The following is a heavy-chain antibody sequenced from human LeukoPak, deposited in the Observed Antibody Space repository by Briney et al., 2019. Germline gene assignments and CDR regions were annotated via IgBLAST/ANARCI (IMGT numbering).Heavy chain of an antibody. D-gene: IGHD2-2*01. V-gene: IGHV1-8*01. Sequence: ASVRVSCKASGYTFTSYDFNWVRQAPGQGPEWMGWMNPNSGNTGYAQKFQGRVTMTRNTSISTAYMELSSLRSEDTAVYYCARIDCSSTSCYIYYYYGMDVWGQGTTVTVSS. CDR3: ARIDCSSTSCYIYYYYGMDV. CDR2: MNPNSGNT. J-gene: IGHJ6*02. CDR1: GYTFTSYD.